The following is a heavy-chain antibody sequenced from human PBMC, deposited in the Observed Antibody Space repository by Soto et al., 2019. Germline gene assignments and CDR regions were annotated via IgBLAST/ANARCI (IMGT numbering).Heavy chain of an antibody. CDR2: MNPNSGNT. CDR3: ARAREYYYGMDV. V-gene: IGHV1-8*01. Sequence: QVQLVQSGAEVKKPGASVKVSCKASGYTFTSYDINWVRQATGQGLEWMGWMNPNSGNTGYAQKFQGRGTMTRNTSISTAYMELSSLRSEATAVYYCARAREYYYGMDVWGQGTRVTVSS. CDR1: GYTFTSYD. J-gene: IGHJ6*02.